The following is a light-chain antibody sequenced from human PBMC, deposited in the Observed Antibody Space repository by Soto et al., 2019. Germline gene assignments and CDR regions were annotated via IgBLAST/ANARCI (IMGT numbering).Light chain of an antibody. CDR1: SSNIGSNS. J-gene: IGLJ2*01. CDR3: AAWDDSLNGEVV. CDR2: STN. V-gene: IGLV1-44*01. Sequence: QSVLTQPPSASGTPGQRVTISCSGSSSNIGSNSVNWYQQLPGTAPKLLIYSTNQRPSEVPDRFSGSKSDTSASLAISGLQSEDEADYYCAAWDDSLNGEVVFGGGTKVTVL.